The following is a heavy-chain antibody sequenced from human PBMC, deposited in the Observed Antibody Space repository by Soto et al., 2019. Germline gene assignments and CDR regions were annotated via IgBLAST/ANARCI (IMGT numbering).Heavy chain of an antibody. Sequence: SETLSLTCSVSGDSVSRIDYYWTWIRQHPEKGLEWIGNIYFRGNTYYSPSLESRLTISVDTSKNQFSLKLTSVTAADTAVYYCAREGGSYDSGGYLIRGAFDIWGQGTMVTVSS. CDR2: IYFRGNT. D-gene: IGHD3-22*01. CDR1: GDSVSRIDYY. J-gene: IGHJ3*02. V-gene: IGHV4-31*03. CDR3: AREGGSYDSGGYLIRGAFDI.